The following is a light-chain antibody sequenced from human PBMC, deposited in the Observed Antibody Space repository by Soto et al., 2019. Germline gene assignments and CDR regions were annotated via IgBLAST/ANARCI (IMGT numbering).Light chain of an antibody. CDR3: QQYNSYSPT. Sequence: DIQMTQSPSTLSASVGDRVTITCRASQSISSWLAWYQQKPGNAPKLLIYDASSLESGVPSRFSGSGSGTEFTLTISRLQPDDFATDYCQQYNSYSPTFGQGTKVDLK. CDR1: QSISSW. CDR2: DAS. V-gene: IGKV1-5*01. J-gene: IGKJ1*01.